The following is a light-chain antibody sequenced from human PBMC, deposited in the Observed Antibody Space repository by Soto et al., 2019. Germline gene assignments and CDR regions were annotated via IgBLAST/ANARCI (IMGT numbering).Light chain of an antibody. V-gene: IGKV1-17*01. CDR2: AAS. CDR1: QGIGIY. J-gene: IGKJ2*03. CDR3: LQHNTYPHS. Sequence: DIQMTQSPSSLSASVGDRVTITCRASQGIGIYLGWFQQKPGKPPKRLIYAASTLEGGVPPRFSGSGSGAEFTLTISSLQPEDFATYYCLQHNTYPHSFGQGTKLEIK.